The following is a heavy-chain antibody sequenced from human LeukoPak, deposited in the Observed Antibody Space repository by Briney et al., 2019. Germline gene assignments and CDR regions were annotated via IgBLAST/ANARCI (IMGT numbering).Heavy chain of an antibody. CDR1: GFTFSSYS. V-gene: IGHV3-48*01. D-gene: IGHD1-14*01. J-gene: IGHJ4*02. CDR2: ISSNSSTI. CDR3: ARGGRPAPPGY. Sequence: GGSLTLSCAASGFTFSSYSMNWVRQPPGKGLEWVSYISSNSSTIYYADSVKGRFTISRDNAKNSLYLQMNSLRAEDMAVYYCARGGRPAPPGYWGQGALVTVSS.